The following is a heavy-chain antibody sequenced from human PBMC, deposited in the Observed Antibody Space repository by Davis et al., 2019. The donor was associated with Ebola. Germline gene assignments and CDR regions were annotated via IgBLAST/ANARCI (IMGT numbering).Heavy chain of an antibody. D-gene: IGHD3-10*01. V-gene: IGHV3-53*01. Sequence: GGSLRLSCAASGFTVGNNYMNWVRLAPGKGLEWASFIYSGGYTYYGDSVKGRFTISRDNSKNILYLQMNSLKAEDTAVYYCARDAGRPSYMDVWGKGTTVTVSS. CDR2: IYSGGYT. CDR1: GFTVGNNY. CDR3: ARDAGRPSYMDV. J-gene: IGHJ6*03.